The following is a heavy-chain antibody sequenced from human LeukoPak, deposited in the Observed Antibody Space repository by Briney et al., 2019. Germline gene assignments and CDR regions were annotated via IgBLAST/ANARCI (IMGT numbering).Heavy chain of an antibody. V-gene: IGHV1-24*01. CDR2: FDPEDGET. CDR3: ATARAPFSSTSCYSSDCYYYYYGMDV. D-gene: IGHD2-2*02. Sequence: GASVKVSCKVSGYTLTELSMHWVRQAPGKGLEWMGGFDPEDGETIYAQKFQGRVTMTEDTSTDTAYMELSSLRSEDTAVYYCATARAPFSSTSCYSSDCYYYYYGMDVWGQGTTVTVPS. J-gene: IGHJ6*02. CDR1: GYTLTELS.